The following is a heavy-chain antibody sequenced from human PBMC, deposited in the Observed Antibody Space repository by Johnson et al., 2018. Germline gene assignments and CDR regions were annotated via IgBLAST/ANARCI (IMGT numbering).Heavy chain of an antibody. CDR2: VNPIFDSA. CDR3: ARGVSSSSFGYYYYYALHV. CDR1: GGTFSSDA. Sequence: QVQLGQSGAEVKKPGSSVKVSCKASGGTFSSDAISWVRQAPGQGLEWMGGVNPIFDSAHYAQKFQGRVTITADGSTTTAYLELSSLGSDETAVYDCARGVSSSSFGYYYYYALHVWGQGTTVTVSS. V-gene: IGHV1-69*01. D-gene: IGHD6-6*01. J-gene: IGHJ6*02.